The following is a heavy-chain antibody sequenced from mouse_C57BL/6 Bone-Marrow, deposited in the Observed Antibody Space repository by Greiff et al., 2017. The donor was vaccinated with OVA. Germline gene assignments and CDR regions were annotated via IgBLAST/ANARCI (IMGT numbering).Heavy chain of an antibody. CDR1: GFTFSSYT. D-gene: IGHD1-1*01. Sequence: EVMLVESGGGLVKPGGSLKLSCAASGFTFSSYTMSWVRQTPEKRLEWVATISGGGGNTYYPDSVKGRFTISSDNAKTTLYLQMSMLRSEDTALYYCARHEAYGSSYGYFDVWGTGTTVTVSS. CDR2: ISGGGGNT. J-gene: IGHJ1*03. CDR3: ARHEAYGSSYGYFDV. V-gene: IGHV5-9*01.